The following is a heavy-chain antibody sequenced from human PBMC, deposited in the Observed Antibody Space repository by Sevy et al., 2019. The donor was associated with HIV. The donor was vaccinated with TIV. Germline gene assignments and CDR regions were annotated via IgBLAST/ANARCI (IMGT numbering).Heavy chain of an antibody. V-gene: IGHV4-39*01. D-gene: IGHD6-19*01. Sequence: SETLSLTCTVSGGSISSSSYYWGWIRQPPGKGLEWIGSIYYSGSTYYNPSLKSRVTISVDTSKNQVSLKLSSVTAADTAVYYCARHRHVDDIAVAGTSSRGGRYYFDYWGQGTLVTVSS. CDR2: IYYSGST. CDR1: GGSISSSSYY. J-gene: IGHJ4*02. CDR3: ARHRHVDDIAVAGTSSRGGRYYFDY.